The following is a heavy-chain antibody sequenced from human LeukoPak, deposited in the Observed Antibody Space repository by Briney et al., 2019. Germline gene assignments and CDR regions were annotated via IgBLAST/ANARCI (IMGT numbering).Heavy chain of an antibody. CDR1: GFTFSDYY. Sequence: TGGSLRLSCAASGFTFSDYYMSWIRQAPGKGLEWISYISNFGNTIYYADSVKGRFTISRDNAKNSLYLQMNSLRADDTAVYYCARDYYDSERPNWFDPWGQGTLVTVSS. D-gene: IGHD3-10*01. CDR3: ARDYYDSERPNWFDP. J-gene: IGHJ5*02. V-gene: IGHV3-11*01. CDR2: ISNFGNTI.